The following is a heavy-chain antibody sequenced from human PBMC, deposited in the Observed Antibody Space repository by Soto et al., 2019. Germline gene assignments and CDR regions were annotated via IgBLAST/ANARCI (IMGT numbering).Heavy chain of an antibody. CDR2: ISSSSSYI. CDR1: GFTFSSYS. J-gene: IGHJ4*02. CDR3: ARDRDDYIWGSYHGYFDY. V-gene: IGHV3-21*01. Sequence: PGGSLRLSCAASGFTFSSYSMNWVRQAPGKGLEWVSSISSSSSYIYYADSVKGRFTISRDNAKNSLYLQMNSLRAEDTTVYYCARDRDDYIWGSYHGYFDYWGQGTLVTVSS. D-gene: IGHD3-16*01.